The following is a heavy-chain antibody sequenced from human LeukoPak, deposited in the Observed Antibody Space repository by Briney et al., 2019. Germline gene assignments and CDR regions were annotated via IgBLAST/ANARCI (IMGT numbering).Heavy chain of an antibody. V-gene: IGHV3-7*01. D-gene: IGHD6-19*01. CDR1: GFTFSSYW. CDR2: IKEDESEK. CDR3: ARDAIAVAEDAFDI. Sequence: GGSLRLSCAASGFTFSSYWMSWVRQAPGKGLEWVANIKEDESEKYCVDSVKGRFTISRDNAKNSLYLQMNSLRAEDTAVYYCARDAIAVAEDAFDIWGQGTMVTVSS. J-gene: IGHJ3*02.